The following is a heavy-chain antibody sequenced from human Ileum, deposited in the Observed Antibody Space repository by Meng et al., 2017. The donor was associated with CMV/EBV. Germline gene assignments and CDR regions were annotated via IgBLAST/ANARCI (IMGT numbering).Heavy chain of an antibody. Sequence: FSFSDYYKSWMRQAPGKGVEWISYISASGKTIFYADAVKGRFTIYRDNAKNSLYLQMNSLRAEDTAVYYGARGKNGSSSWKTHFEYWGQGSLVTVSS. CDR2: ISASGKTI. J-gene: IGHJ4*02. CDR1: FSFSDYY. CDR3: ARGKNGSSSWKTHFEY. D-gene: IGHD6-13*01. V-gene: IGHV3-11*01.